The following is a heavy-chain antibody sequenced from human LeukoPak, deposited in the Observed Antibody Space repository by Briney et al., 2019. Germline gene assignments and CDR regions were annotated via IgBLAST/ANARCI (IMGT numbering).Heavy chain of an antibody. Sequence: PSQTLSLTCTVSGGSLSSGGYYWSWIRQHPGKGLEWIGYIYYSGSTYYNPSLKSRVTISVDTSKNQFSLKLSSVTAADTAVYYCARVYTVWFGELSLGTYYFDYWGQGTLVTVSS. CDR2: IYYSGST. CDR1: GGSLSSGGYY. D-gene: IGHD3-10*01. CDR3: ARVYTVWFGELSLGTYYFDY. J-gene: IGHJ4*02. V-gene: IGHV4-31*03.